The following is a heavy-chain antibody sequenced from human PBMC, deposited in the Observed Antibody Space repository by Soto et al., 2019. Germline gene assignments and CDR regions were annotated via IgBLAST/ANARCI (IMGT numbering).Heavy chain of an antibody. CDR1: GFTVSSNY. V-gene: IGHV3-66*01. J-gene: IGHJ4*02. Sequence: EVQLVESGGGLVQPEGSLRLSCAASGFTVSSNYMSWVRQAPGKGLEWVSVIYSGGSTYYADSVKGRFTISRDNSKNTLYLQMNSLRAEDTAVYYCARSGSWYSFFDYWGQGTLVTVSS. D-gene: IGHD2-15*01. CDR3: ARSGSWYSFFDY. CDR2: IYSGGST.